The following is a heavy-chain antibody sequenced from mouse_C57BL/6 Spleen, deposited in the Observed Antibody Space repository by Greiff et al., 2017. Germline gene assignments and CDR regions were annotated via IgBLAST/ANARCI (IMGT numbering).Heavy chain of an antibody. J-gene: IGHJ4*01. D-gene: IGHD2-4*01. CDR2: IWSGGST. CDR3: ARKDYHYCAMDY. CDR1: GYSLTSYG. Sequence: QVQLKQSGPGLVQPSQCLSITCTVSGYSLTSYGVHWVSQSPGTGLEWLGVIWSGGSTAYNAAFISRLSSSTDNSKSQVFFKMNSLQADDTAIDYCARKDYHYCAMDYWGQGTSVTVSS. V-gene: IGHV2-2*01.